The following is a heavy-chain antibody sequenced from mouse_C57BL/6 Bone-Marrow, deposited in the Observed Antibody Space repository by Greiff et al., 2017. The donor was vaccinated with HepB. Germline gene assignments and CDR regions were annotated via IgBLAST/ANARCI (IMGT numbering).Heavy chain of an antibody. Sequence: VQLQQPGAELVRPGSSVKLSCKASGYTFTSYWMHWVKQRPIQGLEWIGNIDPSDSETHYNQKFKDKATLTVDKSSSTAYMQLSSLTSEDSAVYYCARHGSSFYWYFDVWGTGTTVTVSS. CDR3: ARHGSSFYWYFDV. CDR2: IDPSDSET. J-gene: IGHJ1*03. D-gene: IGHD1-1*01. CDR1: GYTFTSYW. V-gene: IGHV1-52*01.